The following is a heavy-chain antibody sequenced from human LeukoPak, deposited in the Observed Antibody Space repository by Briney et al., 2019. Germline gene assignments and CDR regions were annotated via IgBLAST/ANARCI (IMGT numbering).Heavy chain of an antibody. D-gene: IGHD5-12*01. CDR1: GFNFSDYF. CDR3: ATVRYSTIWSFEFDN. J-gene: IGHJ4*02. V-gene: IGHV3-11*01. CDR2: ISKTGRGI. Sequence: GGSLRLSCAASGFNFSDYFMSWIREAPGKGLQWLAYISKTGRGIEYAESVRGRFTISRDNAKNSVFLQMDSLRAEDTAVYFCATVRYSTIWSFEFDNWGQGALVTVSS.